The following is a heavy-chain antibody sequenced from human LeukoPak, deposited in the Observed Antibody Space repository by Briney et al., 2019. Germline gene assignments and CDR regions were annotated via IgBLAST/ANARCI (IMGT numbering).Heavy chain of an antibody. CDR1: GFDLSPYT. J-gene: IGHJ4*02. D-gene: IGHD4-17*01. CDR2: ISSTSTYM. CDR3: ARRVTTFLS. Sequence: PGGSLRLSCSASGFDLSPYTMNWVSQAPGKGLEWVASISSTSTYMYYGDSLKGRFTISRDNAKNTLYLQLDSLRAEDTATYYCARRVTTFLSWGQGTLVIVSS. V-gene: IGHV3-21*01.